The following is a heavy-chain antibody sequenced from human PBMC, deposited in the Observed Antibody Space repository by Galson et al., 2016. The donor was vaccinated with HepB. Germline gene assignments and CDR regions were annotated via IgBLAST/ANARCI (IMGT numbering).Heavy chain of an antibody. CDR1: GGSISDYY. V-gene: IGHV4-59*01. J-gene: IGHJ4*02. D-gene: IGHD6-19*01. Sequence: SLTCTVSGGSISDYYCSWIRQSPGKGLEWIGHIYNSGNNKYNPSLESRVTISVDTSKNQFFLDVNSVTAADTAIYYCSATTTGWHAWWGQGNLVTVSS. CDR2: IYNSGNN. CDR3: SATTTGWHAW.